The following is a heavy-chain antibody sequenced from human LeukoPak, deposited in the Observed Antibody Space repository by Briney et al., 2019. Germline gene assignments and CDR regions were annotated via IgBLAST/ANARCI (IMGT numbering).Heavy chain of an antibody. J-gene: IGHJ4*02. CDR2: IWYDGSNK. D-gene: IGHD3-22*01. CDR1: GFTFSSYG. CDR3: AASSSGYCDY. Sequence: GGSLRLSCAASGFTFSSYGMHGVRQAPGKGLEWVAVIWYDGSNKYYADSVKGRFTISRDNSKNTLYLQMNSLRAEDTAVYYCAASSSGYCDYWGQGTLVTVSS. V-gene: IGHV3-33*01.